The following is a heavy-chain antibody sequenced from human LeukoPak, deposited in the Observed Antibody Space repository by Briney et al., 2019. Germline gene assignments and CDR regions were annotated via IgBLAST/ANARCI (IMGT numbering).Heavy chain of an antibody. J-gene: IGHJ1*01. CDR1: GFTFSSYA. CDR2: ISYDGSNK. CDR3: ARGSPYYYDSSGFPKYFQH. D-gene: IGHD3-22*01. Sequence: GGSLRLSCAASGFTFSSYAMHRVRQAPGKGLEWVAVISYDGSNKYYADSVKGRFTISRDNSKNTLYLQMNSLRAEDTAVYYCARGSPYYYDSSGFPKYFQHWGQGTLVTVSS. V-gene: IGHV3-30-3*01.